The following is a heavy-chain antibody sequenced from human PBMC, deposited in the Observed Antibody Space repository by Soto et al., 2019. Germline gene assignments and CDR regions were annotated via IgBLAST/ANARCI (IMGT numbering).Heavy chain of an antibody. CDR2: ITYSEST. J-gene: IGHJ4*02. D-gene: IGHD2-8*01. V-gene: IGHV4-30-4*01. CDR1: GGSISSGDYY. CDR3: ARGSATNAFSCY. Sequence: SETLSLTCTVSGGSISSGDYYWTWIRQTPGRGLQHFGYITYSESTYYNPSLQCRFTMSIDTSKNQFSLKLSSVTAADTAVHYCARGSATNAFSCYWRQGTLATVAS.